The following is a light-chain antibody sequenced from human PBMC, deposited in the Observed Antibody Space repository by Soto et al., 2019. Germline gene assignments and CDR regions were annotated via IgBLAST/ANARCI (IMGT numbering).Light chain of an antibody. CDR3: SSYTSSTADV. J-gene: IGLJ1*01. CDR1: GSDIGAYNH. V-gene: IGLV2-14*03. Sequence: QSVLTQPASVSGSPGQSITISCTGTGSDIGAYNHVSWYQQHPGKAPQLIIYDVTNRPSGVSHRFSGSKSGNTASLTISGLQAEDEADYYCSSYTSSTADVFATGTKVTVL. CDR2: DVT.